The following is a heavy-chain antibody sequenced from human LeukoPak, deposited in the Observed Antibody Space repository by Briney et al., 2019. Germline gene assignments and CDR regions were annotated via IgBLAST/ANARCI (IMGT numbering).Heavy chain of an antibody. CDR3: TGGGFDY. J-gene: IGHJ4*02. Sequence: LSGRSLRLSCAASGLTFSGHEMNWVSQAPGNGLERISSISSSGNTRYYADSVKGRFTISRDNAKSSLYLQMNSLRVEDTAVYYCTGGGFDYWGQGALVTVSS. CDR1: GLTFSGHE. CDR2: ISSSGNTR. V-gene: IGHV3-48*03.